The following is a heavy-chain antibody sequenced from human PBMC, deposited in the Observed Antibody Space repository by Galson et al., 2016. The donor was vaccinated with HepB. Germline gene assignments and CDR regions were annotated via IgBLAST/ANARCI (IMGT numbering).Heavy chain of an antibody. CDR2: IDYGGNT. V-gene: IGHV4-34*01. J-gene: IGHJ6*03. Sequence: SETLSLTCALYGASFSGNYGAWIRQPPGKGLEWIGEIDYGGNTNYNPSLKSRVTISIDTSKNQFSLRVRSVTAADTAVYYCVRPMGYYYYYYMDVWGSGTTVTVSS. CDR3: VRPMGYYYYYYMDV. CDR1: GASFSGNY. D-gene: IGHD1-1*01.